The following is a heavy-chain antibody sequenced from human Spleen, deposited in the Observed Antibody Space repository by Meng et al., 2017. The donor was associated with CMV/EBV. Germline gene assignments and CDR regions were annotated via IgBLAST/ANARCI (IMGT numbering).Heavy chain of an antibody. CDR1: GGTFSSYT. D-gene: IGHD4-23*01. CDR2: IIPILGIA. J-gene: IGHJ4*02. V-gene: IGHV1-69*04. CDR3: ARDVTSFGNPFDY. Sequence: SVKVSCKASGGTFSSYTISWVRQAPGQGLEWMGRIIPILGIANYAQKFQGRVTITADKSTSTAYMELSSLRSEDTAVYYCARDVTSFGNPFDYWGQGTLVTVSS.